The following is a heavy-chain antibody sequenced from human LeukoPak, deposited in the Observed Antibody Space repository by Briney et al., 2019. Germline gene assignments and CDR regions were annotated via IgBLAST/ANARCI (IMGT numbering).Heavy chain of an antibody. CDR1: GGSITGYY. V-gene: IGHV4-59*08. CDR3: AGLNYYDSSGYYREAFDI. D-gene: IGHD3-22*01. CDR2: IYDSGIT. J-gene: IGHJ3*02. Sequence: SETLSLNCTVSGGSITGYYWSWIRQPPGKGLEWIGYIYDSGITNYTPSLKSRVTISEDTSKNQFSLNLSSVTAADTAVYFCAGLNYYDSSGYYREAFDIWGQGTMVTVSS.